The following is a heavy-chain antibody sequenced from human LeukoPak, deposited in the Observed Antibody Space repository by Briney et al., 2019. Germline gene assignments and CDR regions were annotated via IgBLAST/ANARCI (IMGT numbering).Heavy chain of an antibody. CDR2: IKPNSGGT. CDR1: GYTFTSYS. V-gene: IGHV1-2*02. J-gene: IGHJ5*02. D-gene: IGHD1-26*01. Sequence: APVKVSCKASGYTFTSYSMHWVRQAPGQGLEWMGWIKPNSGGTNYAQKFQGRVTMTRDTSISTAYMELSRLRSDDTAVYYCARYGSYYGDNWFDPWGQGTLVTVSS. CDR3: ARYGSYYGDNWFDP.